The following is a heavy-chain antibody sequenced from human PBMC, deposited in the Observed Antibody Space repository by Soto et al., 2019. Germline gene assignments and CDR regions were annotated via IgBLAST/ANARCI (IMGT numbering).Heavy chain of an antibody. CDR2: FYHSGTT. D-gene: IGHD2-8*01. CDR3: ARDPGYCTNGVCPIFDF. CDR1: GDSIKNYF. J-gene: IGHJ4*02. V-gene: IGHV4-59*01. Sequence: VTLRFTCTVSGDSIKNYFWSWFRQPPGKGLEWIGHFYHSGTTNYSPALKSRVTISIDQSKNQFSLRLNSVTAADTAVYFCARDPGYCTNGVCPIFDFWGQG.